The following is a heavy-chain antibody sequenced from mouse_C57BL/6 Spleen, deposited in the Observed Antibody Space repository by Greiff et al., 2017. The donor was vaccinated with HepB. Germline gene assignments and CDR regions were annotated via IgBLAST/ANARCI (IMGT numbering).Heavy chain of an antibody. J-gene: IGHJ2*01. Sequence: QVQLQQPGAELVKPGASVKLSCKASGYTFTSYWMQWVKQRPGQGLEWIGEIDPSDSYTNYNQKFKGKSTLTVDKSSSTAYMQLSSLTSEDSAVYYCAIKGDSSGYFDYWGQGTTLTVSS. CDR2: IDPSDSYT. V-gene: IGHV1-50*01. D-gene: IGHD3-2*02. CDR1: GYTFTSYW. CDR3: AIKGDSSGYFDY.